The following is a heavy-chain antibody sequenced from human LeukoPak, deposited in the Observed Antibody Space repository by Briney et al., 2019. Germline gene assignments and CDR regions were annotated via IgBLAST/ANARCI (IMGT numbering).Heavy chain of an antibody. CDR3: ARESLNYYDTSGYVDY. J-gene: IGHJ4*02. CDR2: ISSSGSTI. CDR1: GFTFSDYY. V-gene: IGHV3-11*01. D-gene: IGHD3-22*01. Sequence: VGSLRLSCATSGFTFSDYYMSWIRQAPGKGLEWVSYISSSGSTIYYADSVKGRFTISRDNAKNSLYLQMNSLRAEDTAVYYCARESLNYYDTSGYVDYWGQGTRVTVSS.